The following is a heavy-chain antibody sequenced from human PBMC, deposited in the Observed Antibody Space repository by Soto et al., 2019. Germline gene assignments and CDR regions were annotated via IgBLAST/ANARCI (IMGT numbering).Heavy chain of an antibody. CDR2: ISHDGSNQ. V-gene: IGHV3-30*18. CDR1: GYTFSDFG. CDR3: AKETRSRAVTATRVNGMDV. J-gene: IGHJ6*02. Sequence: VQLVESGGGLVQPGGSLRLSCAAYGYTFSDFGMHWVRQAPGKGLEWVAAISHDGSNQYYGDSVKGRFSISRDHSNNRLYLQMNNLKVEDSAIYFCAKETRSRAVTATRVNGMDVWGQGTTVTVSS. D-gene: IGHD2-21*02.